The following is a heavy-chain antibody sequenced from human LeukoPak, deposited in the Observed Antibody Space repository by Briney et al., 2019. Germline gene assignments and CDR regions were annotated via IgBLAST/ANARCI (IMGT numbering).Heavy chain of an antibody. CDR1: GFTFSSYA. CDR3: ARAKYSSSWYLYSFDY. CDR2: ISGSGGST. Sequence: GGSLRLSCAASGFTFSSYAMSWVRQAPGKGLEWVSAISGSGGSTYYADSVKGRFTISRDNSKNTLYLQMNSLRAEDTAVYYCARAKYSSSWYLYSFDYWGQGTLVTVSS. V-gene: IGHV3-23*01. J-gene: IGHJ4*02. D-gene: IGHD6-13*01.